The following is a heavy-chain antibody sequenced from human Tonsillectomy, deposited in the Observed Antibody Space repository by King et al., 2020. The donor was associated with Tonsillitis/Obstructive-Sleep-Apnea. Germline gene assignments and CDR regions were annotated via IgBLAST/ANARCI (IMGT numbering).Heavy chain of an antibody. CDR2: ISNYNGNK. J-gene: IGHJ4*02. CDR1: GYTFTTYG. V-gene: IGHV1-18*01. D-gene: IGHD3-22*01. CDR3: ARGTYYDY. Sequence: VQLVESGAEVKKPGASVKVSCKASGYTFTTYGISWVRQAPGQGLEWMGWISNYNGNKEYAQNVQGRVTMTTDTSTSAAYMELRSLRSDDTAVYYCARGTYYDYCGQGTLVTVSS.